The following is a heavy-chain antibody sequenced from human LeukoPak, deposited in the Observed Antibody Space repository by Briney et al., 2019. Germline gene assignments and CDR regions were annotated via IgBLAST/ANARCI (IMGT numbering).Heavy chain of an antibody. V-gene: IGHV1-69*04. CDR3: AKLGLARGVISD. CDR1: GGTFSSYA. J-gene: IGHJ4*02. CDR2: IIPILGIA. D-gene: IGHD3-10*01. Sequence: GASVKVSCKASGGTFSSYAISWVRQAPGQGLEWMGRIIPILGIANYAQEFQGRVTMTRDTSISTAYMELSRLRSDDTAGYYCAKLGLARGVISDWGQGTLVTVSS.